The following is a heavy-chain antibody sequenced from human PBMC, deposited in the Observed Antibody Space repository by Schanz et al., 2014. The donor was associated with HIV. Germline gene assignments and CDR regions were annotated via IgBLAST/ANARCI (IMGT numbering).Heavy chain of an antibody. CDR2: ISGSGGSP. CDR1: GFTFGDYP. V-gene: IGHV3-23*04. Sequence: VQLVESGGGLVKPGRSLRLSCTASGFTFGDYPMSWFRQAPGKGLEWVSTISGSGGSPYYADSVKGRFTISRDNSKNTLYLQMTTLRTEDTAVYYCAKPEYDSSGNSQSHFDYWGQGTLVTVSS. D-gene: IGHD3-22*01. J-gene: IGHJ4*02. CDR3: AKPEYDSSGNSQSHFDY.